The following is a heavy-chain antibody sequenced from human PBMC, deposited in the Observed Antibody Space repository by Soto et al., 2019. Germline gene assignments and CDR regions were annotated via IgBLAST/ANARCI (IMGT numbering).Heavy chain of an antibody. Sequence: PGGSLRLSCAASGFTFGTYAMYWVRQAPGKGLEYVSAISSNGGSTYYGDSVKGRFTISRDNSKSTLYLQMGSLRAEDMAVYYCAREAAEGSGWFLDYWGQGTLVTVSS. CDR3: AREAAEGSGWFLDY. V-gene: IGHV3-64*02. CDR1: GFTFGTYA. CDR2: ISSNGGST. D-gene: IGHD6-19*01. J-gene: IGHJ4*02.